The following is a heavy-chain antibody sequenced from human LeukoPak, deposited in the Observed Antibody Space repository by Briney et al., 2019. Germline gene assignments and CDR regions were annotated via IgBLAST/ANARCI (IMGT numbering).Heavy chain of an antibody. CDR1: GFTFSSYA. Sequence: GGSLRLSCAASGFTFSSYAMSWVRQAPGKGLEWVSVIYSGGSTYYADSVKGRLTISRDNSKNTLYLQMNSLRAEHTAVYYCARSYYGSGFSADVWGQGTTVTVSS. V-gene: IGHV3-53*01. CDR2: IYSGGST. J-gene: IGHJ6*02. CDR3: ARSYYGSGFSADV. D-gene: IGHD3-10*01.